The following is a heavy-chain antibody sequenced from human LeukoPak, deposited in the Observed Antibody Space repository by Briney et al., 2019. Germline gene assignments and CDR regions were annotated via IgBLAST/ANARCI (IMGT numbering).Heavy chain of an antibody. CDR3: ARGPPLGSSYIDY. J-gene: IGHJ4*02. CDR1: GGSFSGYY. CDR2: INHSGST. Sequence: PSETLSLTCAVYGGSFSGYYWSWIRQPPGKGLEWIGEINHSGSTNYNPSLKSRVTISVDTSKNQFSLKLSSVTAADTAVYYCARGPPLGSSYIDYWGQGTLVTVSS. D-gene: IGHD6-6*01. V-gene: IGHV4-34*01.